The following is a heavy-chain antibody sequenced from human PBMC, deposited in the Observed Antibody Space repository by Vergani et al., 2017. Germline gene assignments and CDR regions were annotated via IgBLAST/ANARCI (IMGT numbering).Heavy chain of an antibody. CDR2: IKQDGSEK. D-gene: IGHD5-24*01. V-gene: IGHV3-7*01. J-gene: IGHJ5*02. CDR1: GFTFSSYW. CDR3: ARDGAGWLQYNWFDP. Sequence: EVQLVESGGGLVQPGGSLRLSCAASGFTFSSYWMSWVRQAPGKGLEWGANIKQDGSEKYYVDSVKGRFTISRDNAKNSLYLQMNSLRAEDTAVYYCARDGAGWLQYNWFDPWGQGTLVTVSS.